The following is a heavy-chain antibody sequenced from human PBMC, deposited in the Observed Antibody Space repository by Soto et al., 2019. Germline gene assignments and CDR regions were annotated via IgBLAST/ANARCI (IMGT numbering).Heavy chain of an antibody. D-gene: IGHD6-19*01. J-gene: IGHJ4*02. V-gene: IGHV4-39*01. Sequence: PSETLSLTCTVSGGSISSSSYYWGWIRQPPGKGLEWIGSIYYSGSTYYNPSLKSRVTISVDTSKNQFSLKLSSVTAADTAVYYCARQPHIAVAGSSYFDYWGQGTLVTVSS. CDR1: GGSISSSSYY. CDR3: ARQPHIAVAGSSYFDY. CDR2: IYYSGST.